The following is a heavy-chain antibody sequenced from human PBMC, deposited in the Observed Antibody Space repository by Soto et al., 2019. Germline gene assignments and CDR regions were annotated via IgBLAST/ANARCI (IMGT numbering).Heavy chain of an antibody. CDR2: IYPGDSDT. CDR1: GYSYINYW. V-gene: IGHV5-51*01. J-gene: IGHJ6*02. D-gene: IGHD3-10*01. Sequence: GESLKISCKGSGYSYINYWLGWVRQRPGKGLVWMGIIYPGDSDTRYSPSSQGQVTISADKFINTAYLQWSSLKASDTAMYYCARLITRMVRGLIIPRDYYGMDVSGQGTTVTVSS. CDR3: ARLITRMVRGLIIPRDYYGMDV.